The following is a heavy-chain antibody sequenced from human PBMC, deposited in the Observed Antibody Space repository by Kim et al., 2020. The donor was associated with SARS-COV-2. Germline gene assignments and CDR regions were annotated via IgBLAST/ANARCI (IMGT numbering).Heavy chain of an antibody. V-gene: IGHV3-7*01. D-gene: IGHD3-3*01. J-gene: IGHJ6*02. Sequence: GGSLRLSCVASGFTFRSYWMTWVRQAPGKGLEWVASIKDDGSEKNYVDSAKGRFTIARDNAQNSLHLQMSYLRVEDTAVYYCLRDFLCVWGQGTAVTVS. CDR1: GFTFRSYW. CDR2: IKDDGSEK. CDR3: LRDFLCV.